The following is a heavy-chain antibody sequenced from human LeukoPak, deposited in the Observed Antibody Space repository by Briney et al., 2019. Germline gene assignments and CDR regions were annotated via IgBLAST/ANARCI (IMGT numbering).Heavy chain of an antibody. CDR2: IYHSGST. D-gene: IGHD3-3*01. Sequence: SETLSLTCAVSGGSISSSNWWSWVRQPPGKGLEWIGEIYHSGSTNYNPSLKSRVTISVDKSKNQFSLKLSSVTAADTAVYYCARGHYDFWSGYYFDYWGQGTLVTVSS. J-gene: IGHJ4*02. V-gene: IGHV4-4*02. CDR3: ARGHYDFWSGYYFDY. CDR1: GGSISSSNW.